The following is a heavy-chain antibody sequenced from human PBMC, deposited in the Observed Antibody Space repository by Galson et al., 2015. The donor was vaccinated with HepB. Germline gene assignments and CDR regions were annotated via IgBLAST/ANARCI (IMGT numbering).Heavy chain of an antibody. Sequence: SLRLSCAASGFTFSDYYMSWIRQAPGKGLEWVSYISSSSSYTNYADFVKGRFTISRDNAKNSLYLQMNSLRAEDTAVYYCARAIAVAGTDDYWGQGTLVTVSS. CDR2: ISSSSSYT. D-gene: IGHD6-19*01. CDR1: GFTFSDYY. V-gene: IGHV3-11*03. CDR3: ARAIAVAGTDDY. J-gene: IGHJ4*02.